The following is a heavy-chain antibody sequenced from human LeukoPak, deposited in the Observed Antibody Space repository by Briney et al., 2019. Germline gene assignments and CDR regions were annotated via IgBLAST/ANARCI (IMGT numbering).Heavy chain of an antibody. V-gene: IGHV4-59*01. D-gene: IGHD1-26*01. Sequence: PSETLSHTCTVSGGSISSYYWSWIRQPPGKGLEWIGYIYYSGNTNYNPSLKSRVTISVDTSKNQFSLKLSSVTAADTAVYYCARVGYSGSLDYWGQGTLVTVSS. CDR1: GGSISSYY. J-gene: IGHJ4*02. CDR3: ARVGYSGSLDY. CDR2: IYYSGNT.